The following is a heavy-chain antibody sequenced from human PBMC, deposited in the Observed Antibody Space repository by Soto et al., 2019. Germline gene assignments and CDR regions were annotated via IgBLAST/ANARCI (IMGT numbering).Heavy chain of an antibody. CDR2: IYYSGST. CDR1: GGSISSYY. V-gene: IGHV4-59*01. CDR3: ARDLFDPYGSGRRYFDY. D-gene: IGHD3-10*01. Sequence: KASETLSLTCTVSGGSISSYYWSWIRQPPGKGLEWIGYIYYSGSTNYNPSLKSRVTISVDTSKNRFSLKLSSVTAADTAVYYCARDLFDPYGSGRRYFDYWGQGTLVTVSS. J-gene: IGHJ4*02.